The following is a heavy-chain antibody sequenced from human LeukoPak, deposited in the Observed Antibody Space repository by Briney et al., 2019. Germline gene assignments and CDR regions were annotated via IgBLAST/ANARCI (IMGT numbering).Heavy chain of an antibody. J-gene: IGHJ6*03. D-gene: IGHD5-18*01. V-gene: IGHV4-34*01. CDR2: INHSGST. Sequence: GSLRLSCAASGFTFSSYAMSWVRQAPGKGLEWIAEINHSGSTDYNPSLQSRVSISLDTSKNQFSLKVTSVTAADTAVYYCARVRLPPYYYYFYYMDVWGTGTTVTVSS. CDR1: GFTFSSYA. CDR3: ARVRLPPYYYYFYYMDV.